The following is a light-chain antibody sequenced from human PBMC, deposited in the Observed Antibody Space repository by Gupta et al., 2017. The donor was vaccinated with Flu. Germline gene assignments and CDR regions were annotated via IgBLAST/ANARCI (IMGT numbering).Light chain of an antibody. CDR1: SSDVGAYNY. J-gene: IGLJ3*02. CDR3: NSYTGTDNFWV. V-gene: IGLV2-8*01. CDR2: EVT. Sequence: QSALTQPPSASGSPGQSVTISSTGTSSDVGAYNYVSWYQQHPGKAPKLMIYEVTKRPSGVPDRFSGSKSGNTASLTVSGLQAEDEADYYCNSYTGTDNFWVFGGGTKLTVL.